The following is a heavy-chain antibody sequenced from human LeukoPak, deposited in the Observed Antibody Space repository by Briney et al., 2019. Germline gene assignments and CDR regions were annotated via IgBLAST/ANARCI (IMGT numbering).Heavy chain of an antibody. V-gene: IGHV3-11*01. CDR1: GFTFSVYY. J-gene: IGHJ5*02. D-gene: IGHD1-26*01. Sequence: GGSLRLSCAASGFTFSVYYMSWIRQAPGKGLEWVSYISSSGSTIYYADSVKGRFTISRDNAKNSLYLQMNSLRAEDTAVYYCARVTGATTHWFDPWGQGTLVTVSS. CDR2: ISSSGSTI. CDR3: ARVTGATTHWFDP.